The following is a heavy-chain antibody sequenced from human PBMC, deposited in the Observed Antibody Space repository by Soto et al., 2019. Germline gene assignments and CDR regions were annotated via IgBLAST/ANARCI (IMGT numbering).Heavy chain of an antibody. CDR1: GFSLSTHGVG. Sequence: QITLKESGPTLVNPTQTLTLTCNFSGFSLSTHGVGVGWIRQPPGKALEWLAIFFWDDATRYSLSLKSRLTITKDTSRNQVVLTMTNMDPADTATYYCARSRAAWVNAFDIWGQGTVVTVSS. J-gene: IGHJ3*02. CDR2: FFWDDAT. D-gene: IGHD1-26*01. V-gene: IGHV2-5*02. CDR3: ARSRAAWVNAFDI.